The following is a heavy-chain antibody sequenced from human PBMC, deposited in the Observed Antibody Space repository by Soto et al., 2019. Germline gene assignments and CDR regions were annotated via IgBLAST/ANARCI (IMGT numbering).Heavy chain of an antibody. CDR3: ARIVDSGYTIGFDV. J-gene: IGHJ2*01. CDR1: GGSISSGDYY. D-gene: IGHD3-16*02. Sequence: QVQLQESGPGLVKPSQTLSLTCTVPGGSISSGDYYWSWIRQPTGKGLVGIGYIYYSGSTNYNPAPSSGVTITVHTSKKQCSLNLSSVTAADSAMYYCARIVDSGYTIGFDVWGRGTMVTVSS. CDR2: IYYSGST. V-gene: IGHV4-30-4*01.